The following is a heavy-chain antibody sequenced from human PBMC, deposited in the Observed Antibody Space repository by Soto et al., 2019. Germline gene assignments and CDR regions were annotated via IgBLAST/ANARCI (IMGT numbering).Heavy chain of an antibody. Sequence: VQLVESGGGLVKPGGSLRLSCAASGFTFSNAWMSWVRQAPGKGLEWVGRIKSKTDGGTTDYAAPVKGRFTISRDDSKNTLYLQMNSLKTEDTAVYYCTTDGYSSGYYYPFDYWGQGTLVTVSS. CDR3: TTDGYSSGYYYPFDY. J-gene: IGHJ4*02. V-gene: IGHV3-15*01. D-gene: IGHD3-22*01. CDR1: GFTFSNAW. CDR2: IKSKTDGGTT.